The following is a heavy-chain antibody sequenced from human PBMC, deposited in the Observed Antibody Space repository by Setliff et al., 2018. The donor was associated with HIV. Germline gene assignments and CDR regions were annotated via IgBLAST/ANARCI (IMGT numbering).Heavy chain of an antibody. V-gene: IGHV3-NL1*01. CDR2: IYSDDYT. Sequence: PGGSLRLSCAATGFTFSSYVLHWVRQAPGKGLEWVSIIYSDDYTKYAESLKGRFTIFRDTSKNTLFLQMNNLRAEDTAVYYCARRAYCSSTTCFDTWGQGTLVTVSS. D-gene: IGHD2-2*01. J-gene: IGHJ4*02. CDR3: ARRAYCSSTTCFDT. CDR1: GFTFSSYV.